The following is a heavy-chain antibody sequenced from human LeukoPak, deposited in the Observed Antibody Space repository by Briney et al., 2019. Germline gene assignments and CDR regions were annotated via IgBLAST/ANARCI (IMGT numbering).Heavy chain of an antibody. J-gene: IGHJ5*02. CDR2: ISGSGGST. CDR3: AKGSTDWFDP. CDR1: GFTFSSYA. Sequence: GGSLRLSCAASGFTFSSYAMSWVRQAPGKGLEGVSAISGSGGSTYYADSVKGRFTISRDNSRNTLYLQMNSLRAEDTAVYYCAKGSTDWFDPWGQGTLVTVSS. D-gene: IGHD2-2*01. V-gene: IGHV3-23*01.